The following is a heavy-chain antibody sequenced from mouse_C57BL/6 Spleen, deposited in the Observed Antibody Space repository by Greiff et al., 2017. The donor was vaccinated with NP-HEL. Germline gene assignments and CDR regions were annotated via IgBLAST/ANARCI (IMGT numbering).Heavy chain of an antibody. CDR2: IYPGNSDT. CDR3: TRENGSSYGGYFDY. CDR1: GYTFTSYW. J-gene: IGHJ2*01. V-gene: IGHV1-5*01. D-gene: IGHD1-1*01. Sequence: EVQLQQSGTVLARPGASVKMSCKTSGYTFTSYWMHWVKQRPGQGLEWIGAIYPGNSDTSYNQKFKGKAKLTAVTSASTAYMELSSLTNEDSAVYYCTRENGSSYGGYFDYWGQGTTLTVSS.